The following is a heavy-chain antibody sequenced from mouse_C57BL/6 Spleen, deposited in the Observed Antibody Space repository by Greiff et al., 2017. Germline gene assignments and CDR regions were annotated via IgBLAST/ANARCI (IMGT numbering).Heavy chain of an antibody. D-gene: IGHD2-3*01. CDR3: TRLLLPVPGFAC. V-gene: IGHV1-15*01. CDR1: GYTFTDYE. J-gene: IGHJ3*01. Sequence: VQLQQSGAELVRPGASVTLSCKASGYTFTDYEMHWVKQTPVHGLEWIGAIDPETGGTAYNQKFKGKAILTAATSSSAAYMELRSLTSEDSAVYYSTRLLLPVPGFACWGQGTLVTVSA. CDR2: IDPETGGT.